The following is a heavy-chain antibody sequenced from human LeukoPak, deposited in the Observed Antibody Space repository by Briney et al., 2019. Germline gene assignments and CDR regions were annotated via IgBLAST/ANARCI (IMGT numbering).Heavy chain of an antibody. CDR3: ARLRYPGIAARGFDY. Sequence: SETLSLTCTVSGGSISSGDYYWSWIRQPPGKGLEWIGYIYYSGSTYYNPSLKSRVTISVDTSKNQFSLKLSSVTAADTAVYYCARLRYPGIAARGFDYWGQGTLVTVSS. J-gene: IGHJ4*02. CDR1: GGSISSGDYY. CDR2: IYYSGST. V-gene: IGHV4-30-4*08. D-gene: IGHD6-13*01.